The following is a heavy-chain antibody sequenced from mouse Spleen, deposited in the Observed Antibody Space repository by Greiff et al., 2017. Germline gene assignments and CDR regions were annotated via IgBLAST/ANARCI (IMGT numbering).Heavy chain of an antibody. CDR3: ARRGGTRYFDY. D-gene: IGHD4-1*01. CDR2: IDPSDSET. CDR1: GYTFTSYW. Sequence: QVQLQQPGAELVRPGSSVKLSCKASGYTFTSYWMHWVKQRPIQGLEWIGNIDPSDSETHYNQKFKDKATLTVDKSSSTAYMQLSSLTSEDSAVYYCARRGGTRYFDYWGQGTTLTVSS. V-gene: IGHV1-52*01. J-gene: IGHJ2*01.